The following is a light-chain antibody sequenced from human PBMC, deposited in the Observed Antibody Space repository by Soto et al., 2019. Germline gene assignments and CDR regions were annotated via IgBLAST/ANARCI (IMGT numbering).Light chain of an antibody. J-gene: IGLJ1*01. V-gene: IGLV1-47*01. CDR3: AAWDDNLSGLYV. CDR1: ASTIGRNY. Sequence: QSVLTQSPSASGTPWPRDTISCSGSASTIGRNYVYWYQQLPGTAPKLLIYRNSQRPSGVPDRFSGSKSGTSASLAISGLRSEDEADYYCAAWDDNLSGLYVFGAGPKVTVL. CDR2: RNS.